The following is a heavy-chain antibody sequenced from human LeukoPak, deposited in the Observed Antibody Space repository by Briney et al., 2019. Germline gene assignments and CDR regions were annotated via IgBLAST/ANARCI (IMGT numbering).Heavy chain of an antibody. CDR3: ARPYYYDSRIDP. CDR2: MYYSGST. Sequence: SQTLSLTCTVSGGSISSGDYYWSWIRQPPGKGLEWIAYMYYSGSTYYNPSLKSRVTMSADTSKNQLSLKLSSVTAADKAVYYCARPYYYDSRIDPWGQGILVTVSS. CDR1: GGSISSGDYY. D-gene: IGHD3-22*01. J-gene: IGHJ5*02. V-gene: IGHV4-30-4*01.